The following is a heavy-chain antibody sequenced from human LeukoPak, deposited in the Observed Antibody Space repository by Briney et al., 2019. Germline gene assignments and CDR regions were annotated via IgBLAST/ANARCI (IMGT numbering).Heavy chain of an antibody. CDR1: GGTFSSYA. J-gene: IGHJ5*02. D-gene: IGHD3-22*01. V-gene: IGHV1-69*05. CDR3: ARIGYYDSSGYYSQGLDP. CDR2: IIPIFGTA. Sequence: SVKFSCRASGGTFSSYAISWVRQAPGQGLEWMGGIIPIFGTANYAQKFQGRVTITTDESTSTAYMELSSLRSEDTAVYYCARIGYYDSSGYYSQGLDPWGQGTLVTVSS.